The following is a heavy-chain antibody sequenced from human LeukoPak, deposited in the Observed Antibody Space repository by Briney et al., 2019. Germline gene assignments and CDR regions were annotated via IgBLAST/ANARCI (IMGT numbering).Heavy chain of an antibody. CDR3: SRQVVGNDY. V-gene: IGHV4-34*01. D-gene: IGHD3-22*01. Sequence: SETLSLTCAVYGESSFSNYYWRWIRQTPGGALEWIGEINHSGYTNYNPSLKSRVTLSIDTSKNQFSLRLNSVTAADTAVYYCSRQVVGNDYWGQGTLVTVSS. CDR2: INHSGYT. CDR1: GESSFSNYY. J-gene: IGHJ4*02.